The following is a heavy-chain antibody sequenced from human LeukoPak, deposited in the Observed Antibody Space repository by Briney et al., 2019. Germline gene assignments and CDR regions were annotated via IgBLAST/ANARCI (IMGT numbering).Heavy chain of an antibody. CDR3: ARDNWGSLDY. Sequence: SETLSLTCSVSGASVISGPHYWSWIRQPPGKGLDWIGYGVYPESTNYNPSLKSRVTISADTSKRQFPLQLRSVTAADTAIYYCARDNWGSLDYWGQGILVTVSS. D-gene: IGHD7-27*01. CDR1: GASVISGPHY. CDR2: GVYPEST. J-gene: IGHJ4*02. V-gene: IGHV4-61*01.